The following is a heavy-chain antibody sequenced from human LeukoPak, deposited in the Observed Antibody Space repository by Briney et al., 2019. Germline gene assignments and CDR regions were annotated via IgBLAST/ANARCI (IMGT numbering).Heavy chain of an antibody. CDR2: INPSGGST. J-gene: IGHJ5*02. V-gene: IGHV1-46*01. D-gene: IGHD2-21*02. CDR3: ARAGTYCGGDCYLTP. Sequence: GGSLRLSCAASGFTFSGSALHWVRQAPGQGLEWVGIINPSGGSTSYAQKFQGRVTMTRDTSTSTVYMELSSLRSEDTAVYYCARAGTYCGGDCYLTPWGQGTLVTVSS. CDR1: GFTFSGSA.